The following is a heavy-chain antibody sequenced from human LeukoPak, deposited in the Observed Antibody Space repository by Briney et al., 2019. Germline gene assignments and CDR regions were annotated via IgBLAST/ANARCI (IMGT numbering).Heavy chain of an antibody. V-gene: IGHV1-24*01. CDR3: ATDLISEVMS. J-gene: IGHJ4*02. D-gene: IGHD3-16*01. CDR1: GYTFTGYY. CDR2: FDPEDGET. Sequence: EASVKVSCKASGYTFTGYYMHWVRQAPGRGLEWMGGFDPEDGETIYAQKFQGRVTMTEDTSTDTAYMELSSLRSEDTAVYYCATDLISEVMSWGQGTLVTVSS.